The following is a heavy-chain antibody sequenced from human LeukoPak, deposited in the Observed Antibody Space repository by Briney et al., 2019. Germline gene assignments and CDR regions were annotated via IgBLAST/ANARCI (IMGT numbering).Heavy chain of an antibody. Sequence: PGGSLRLSCAASGFTFSNYWMRWVRHAPGKGLVWVSRINGDGRVTSSADSVKGRFTISRDNAKNTLYLQMNSLRAEDTAVHYCTRAVSHYDSSGYNYYFDYWGQGTLVTVSS. J-gene: IGHJ4*02. V-gene: IGHV3-74*01. CDR1: GFTFSNYW. D-gene: IGHD3-22*01. CDR2: INGDGRVT. CDR3: TRAVSHYDSSGYNYYFDY.